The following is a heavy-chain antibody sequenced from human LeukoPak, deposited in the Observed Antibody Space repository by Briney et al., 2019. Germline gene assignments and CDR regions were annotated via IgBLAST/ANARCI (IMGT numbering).Heavy chain of an antibody. CDR3: ARHGVAVTGSSLYYYMDV. D-gene: IGHD6-19*01. V-gene: IGHV4-59*08. Sequence: SETLSLTCTVSGGSISSYYWSWIRQPPGKGLEWIAYIYYSGSTNYNPSLKSRVTISVDTSKNQLSLKLSSVTAADTAVYYCARHGVAVTGSSLYYYMDVWGKGTTVTVSS. J-gene: IGHJ6*03. CDR2: IYYSGST. CDR1: GGSISSYY.